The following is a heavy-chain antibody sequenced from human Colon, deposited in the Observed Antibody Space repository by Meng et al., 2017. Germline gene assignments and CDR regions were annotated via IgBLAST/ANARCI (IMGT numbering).Heavy chain of an antibody. J-gene: IGHJ4*02. Sequence: PSAPLVLSSPFCFSSFTRFSRLFLHPPPANLLLWFCSLPHPGNTSYNQSLKSRLTISMDTSTNKFYLNLSSVTAADTALYYCARSVRLGVAGNSGAYWGQGTLVTVSS. CDR3: ARSVRLGVAGNSGAY. CDR1: FSSFTRFS. CDR2: LPHPGNT. D-gene: IGHD6-19*01. V-gene: IGHV4-34*01.